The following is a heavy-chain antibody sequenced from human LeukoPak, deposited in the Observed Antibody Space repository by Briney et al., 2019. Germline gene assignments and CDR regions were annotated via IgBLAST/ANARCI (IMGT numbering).Heavy chain of an antibody. Sequence: ASVKVSCKASGYTFTSYAMNWVRQAPGQGLEWMGWINTHTGNPTYAQGFTGRFVFSLDTSVSTAYLQICSLKAEDTAVYYCARGSRVVPAAMPGRNYYGMDVWGKGTTVTVSS. V-gene: IGHV7-4-1*01. D-gene: IGHD2-2*01. CDR1: GYTFTSYA. J-gene: IGHJ6*04. CDR2: INTHTGNP. CDR3: ARGSRVVPAAMPGRNYYGMDV.